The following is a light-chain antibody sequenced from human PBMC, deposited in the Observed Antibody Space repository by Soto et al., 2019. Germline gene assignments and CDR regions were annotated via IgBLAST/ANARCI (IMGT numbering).Light chain of an antibody. J-gene: IGKJ5*01. CDR1: QSISSW. Sequence: DIQMTQSPSTLSASVGDRVTITCRASQSISSWLAWYQQKPGKAPKLLIYDASSLESGVPSRFSGSGSGTEFTLTINRLEPEDFAVYYCQQYTSSITFGQGTRLEIK. V-gene: IGKV1-5*01. CDR3: QQYTSSIT. CDR2: DAS.